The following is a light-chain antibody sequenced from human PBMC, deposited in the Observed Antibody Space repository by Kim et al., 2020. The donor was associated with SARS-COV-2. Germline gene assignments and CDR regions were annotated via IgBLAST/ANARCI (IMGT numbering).Light chain of an antibody. Sequence: SASLRDRVTLTCRASQRIHTYLNWYQVKPGKAPKLLIYAASTLHSGVPSRFSGSGSGTDFTLTISSLQSEDFATYYCQQTYDTWTFGQGTKVDIK. V-gene: IGKV1-39*01. CDR1: QRIHTY. CDR2: AAS. J-gene: IGKJ1*01. CDR3: QQTYDTWT.